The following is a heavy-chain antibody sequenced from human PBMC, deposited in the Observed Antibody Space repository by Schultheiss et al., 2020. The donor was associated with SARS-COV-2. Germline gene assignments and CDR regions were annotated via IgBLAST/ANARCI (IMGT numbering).Heavy chain of an antibody. Sequence: SQTLSLTCTVSGGSIRSGESYWSWIRQSPGKGLEWIGYIDYSGRIFYNPSLKSRLTISVDTSKNQFSLRVNSVTAADTAMYYCARLGPSSPWFDHWGQGTQVTVSS. CDR3: ARLGPSSPWFDH. J-gene: IGHJ5*02. CDR1: GGSIRSGESY. V-gene: IGHV4-30-4*01. CDR2: IDYSGRI. D-gene: IGHD2-2*01.